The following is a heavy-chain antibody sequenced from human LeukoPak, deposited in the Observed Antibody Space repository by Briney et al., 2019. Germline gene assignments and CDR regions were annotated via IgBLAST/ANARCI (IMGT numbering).Heavy chain of an antibody. CDR1: GGSISSYY. Sequence: PSETLSLTCTVSGGSISSYYWSWIRQPPGKGLEWIGYIYYSGSTNYNPSLKSRVTISVDTSKNQFSLKLSSVTAADTAVYYCARGAQGWSGLNWFDPWGQGTLVTVSS. CDR2: IYYSGST. V-gene: IGHV4-59*01. J-gene: IGHJ5*02. D-gene: IGHD3-3*01. CDR3: ARGAQGWSGLNWFDP.